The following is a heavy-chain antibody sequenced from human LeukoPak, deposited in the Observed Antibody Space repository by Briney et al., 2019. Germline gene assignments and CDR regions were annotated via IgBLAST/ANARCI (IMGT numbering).Heavy chain of an antibody. V-gene: IGHV1-3*01. D-gene: IGHD2-2*01. CDR1: GYTFTSYA. J-gene: IGHJ4*02. CDR3: ARGRGYCSSTSCRRGIFDY. Sequence: ASVKVSCKASGYTFTSYAMHWVRQAPGQRLEWMGYINAGNGNTKYSQKFQGRVTITRDTSASTAYMELRSLRSDDTAVYYCARGRGYCSSTSCRRGIFDYWGQGTLVTVSS. CDR2: INAGNGNT.